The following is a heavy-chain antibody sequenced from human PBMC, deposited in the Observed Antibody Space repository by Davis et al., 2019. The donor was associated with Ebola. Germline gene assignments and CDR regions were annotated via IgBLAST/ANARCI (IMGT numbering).Heavy chain of an antibody. CDR3: ARHRGASFDS. D-gene: IGHD3-10*01. CDR1: GGSISNYY. V-gene: IGHV4-59*08. Sequence: GSLRLSCTVSGGSISNYYWSWIRQSPAKGLEWIGYIHYSGSTMYSPSLQSRVTISVDTSKNQFSLKLSSMTAADTAIYYCARHRGASFDSWGQGALVTVSS. J-gene: IGHJ4*02. CDR2: IHYSGST.